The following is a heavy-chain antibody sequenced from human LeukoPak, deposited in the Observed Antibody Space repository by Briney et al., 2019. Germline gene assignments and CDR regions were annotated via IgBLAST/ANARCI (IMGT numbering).Heavy chain of an antibody. D-gene: IGHD3-10*01. CDR3: ARRAPFYYNSWSPTHDYGMDV. CDR1: GFSFSTYS. Sequence: YPGGSLRFSCTASGFSFSTYSMNWVRQAPGKGLEWVSYIVGSSSNIYYADSVKGRFTISRDNAKNSLYLQMNSLRAEDTAVYYCARRAPFYYNSWSPTHDYGMDVWGQGTTVTVSS. V-gene: IGHV3-21*04. J-gene: IGHJ6*02. CDR2: IVGSSSNI.